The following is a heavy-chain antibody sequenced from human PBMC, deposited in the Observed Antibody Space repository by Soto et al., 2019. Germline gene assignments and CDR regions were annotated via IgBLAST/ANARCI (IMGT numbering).Heavy chain of an antibody. V-gene: IGHV3-23*01. CDR1: GFTFSSYA. CDR3: AKLGYDFWSGYRAYFDY. CDR2: ISGSGGST. D-gene: IGHD3-3*01. J-gene: IGHJ4*02. Sequence: GGSLRLSCAASGFTFSSYAMSWVRQAPGKGLEWASAISGSGGSTYYADSVKGRFTISRDNSKNTLYLQMNSLRAEDTAVYYCAKLGYDFWSGYRAYFDYWGQGTLVTVSS.